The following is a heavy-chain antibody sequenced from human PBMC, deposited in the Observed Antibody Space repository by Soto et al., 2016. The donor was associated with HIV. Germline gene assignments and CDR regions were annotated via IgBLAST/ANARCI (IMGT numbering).Heavy chain of an antibody. V-gene: IGHV1-18*01. Sequence: QVQLVQSGAEVKKPGASVKVSCKASAYTFTNYGISWVRQAPGQGLEWMGWISGYNGDTNYAQKLQDRVTMTIDTSTSTAYMELRSLRSDDTAVYYCARSYVWGSYRYYDYWGQGTLVTVSS. CDR3: ARSYVWGSYRYYDY. CDR2: ISGYNGDT. CDR1: AYTFTNYG. J-gene: IGHJ4*02. D-gene: IGHD3-16*02.